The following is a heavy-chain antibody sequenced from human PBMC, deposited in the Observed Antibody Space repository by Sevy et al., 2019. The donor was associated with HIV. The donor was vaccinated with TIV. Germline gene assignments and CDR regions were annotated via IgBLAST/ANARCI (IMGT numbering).Heavy chain of an antibody. J-gene: IGHJ6*02. V-gene: IGHV3-30*18. CDR2: ISYDGSNK. CDR1: GFTFSSYG. Sequence: GGSLRLSCAASGFTFSSYGMHWVRQAPGKGLEWVAVISYDGSNKYYADSVKGRFTISRDNSKNTLYLQMNSLRAEDTAVYYCAKDEGRITMVQGVIYYYYYGMDVWGQGTTVTVSS. D-gene: IGHD3-10*01. CDR3: AKDEGRITMVQGVIYYYYYGMDV.